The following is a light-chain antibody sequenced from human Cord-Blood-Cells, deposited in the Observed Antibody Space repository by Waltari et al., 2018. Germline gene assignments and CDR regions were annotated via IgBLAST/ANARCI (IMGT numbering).Light chain of an antibody. CDR1: QSFSSY. CDR2: DAS. J-gene: IGKJ2*03. Sequence: EIVLTQSRATLTLSPGERATVSGTASQSFSSYLACYRQKPGQASRLLIYDASNRATGIPGRFSGSGSGTDFTLTISSLEPEDFAVYYCQQRSNWPPYSFGQGTKLEIK. V-gene: IGKV3-11*01. CDR3: QQRSNWPPYS.